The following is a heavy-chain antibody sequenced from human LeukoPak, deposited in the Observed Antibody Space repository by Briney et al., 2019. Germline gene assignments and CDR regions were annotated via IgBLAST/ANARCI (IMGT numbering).Heavy chain of an antibody. V-gene: IGHV3-64*04. Sequence: GGSLRLSCAASGFTFSSYAMHWVRQAPGKGLEYVSAISGSGGSTYYADSVKGRFTISRDNSKNTLYLQMNSLRAEDTAVYYCAKDKVAGSSWYVFDYWGQGTLVTVSS. CDR2: ISGSGGST. CDR1: GFTFSSYA. D-gene: IGHD6-13*01. CDR3: AKDKVAGSSWYVFDY. J-gene: IGHJ4*02.